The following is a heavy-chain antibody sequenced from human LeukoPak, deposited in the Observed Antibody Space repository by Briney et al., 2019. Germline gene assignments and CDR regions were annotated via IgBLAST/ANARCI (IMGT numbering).Heavy chain of an antibody. Sequence: GASVKVSCKASGGTLSSYSISWGRQAPGQGVEWMGGIIPIFGTANYAQKFQGRVTITADESTSTAYMELSSLRSEDTAVYYCARTVYGDYQFPDFDYWGQGTLVTVSS. J-gene: IGHJ4*02. D-gene: IGHD4-17*01. CDR1: GGTLSSYS. CDR2: IIPIFGTA. CDR3: ARTVYGDYQFPDFDY. V-gene: IGHV1-69*13.